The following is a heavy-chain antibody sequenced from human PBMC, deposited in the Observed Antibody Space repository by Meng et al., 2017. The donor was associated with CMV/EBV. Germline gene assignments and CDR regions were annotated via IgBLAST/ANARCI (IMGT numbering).Heavy chain of an antibody. Sequence: GESLKISCAASGFTFSNAWMSWVRQAPGKGLEWVGRIKSKTDGGTTDYAAPVKGRFTISRDDSKNTLYLQMNSLKTEDTAVYYCTTDFILMVYVAVDWAWGQGTLVTVSS. CDR1: GFTFSNAW. CDR2: IKSKTDGGTT. D-gene: IGHD2-8*01. J-gene: IGHJ5*02. V-gene: IGHV3-15*01. CDR3: TTDFILMVYVAVDWA.